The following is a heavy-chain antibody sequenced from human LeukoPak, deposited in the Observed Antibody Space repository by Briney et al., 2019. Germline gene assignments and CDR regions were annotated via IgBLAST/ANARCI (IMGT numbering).Heavy chain of an antibody. D-gene: IGHD6-19*01. Sequence: GGSLRLSCAASGFTFSSYTMNWVRQAPGKGLEWVSFISSSSSYIYYADSVKGRFTISRDNAKNSLHLQMNSLRAEDTAVYYCARFGYSSGWDYWGQGTLVTVSS. CDR2: ISSSSSYI. V-gene: IGHV3-21*01. CDR1: GFTFSSYT. J-gene: IGHJ4*02. CDR3: ARFGYSSGWDY.